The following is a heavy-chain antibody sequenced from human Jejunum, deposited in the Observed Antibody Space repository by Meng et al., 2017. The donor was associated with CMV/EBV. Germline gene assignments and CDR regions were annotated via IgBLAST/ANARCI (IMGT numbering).Heavy chain of an antibody. Sequence: QVHVVQSGGEVKVPGSSMKFSCKSSGGSVNNYAFNWVRQAPGQGLEWMGGIIAIFKTPNYAQKFQGRLTITADESTGTSYMELTSLTSEDTAVYYCARGFLNGYQPFDYWGQGTLVTVSS. D-gene: IGHD5-24*01. CDR2: IIAIFKTP. CDR3: ARGFLNGYQPFDY. CDR1: GGSVNNYA. J-gene: IGHJ4*02. V-gene: IGHV1-69*12.